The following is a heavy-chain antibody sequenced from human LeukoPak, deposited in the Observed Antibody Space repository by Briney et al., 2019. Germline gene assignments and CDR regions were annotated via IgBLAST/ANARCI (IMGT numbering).Heavy chain of an antibody. J-gene: IGHJ4*02. CDR1: GGSFSGYY. D-gene: IGHD6-19*01. V-gene: IGHV4-59*10. Sequence: SETLSLTCAVYGGSFSGYYWSWIRQPAGKGLEWIGRIYTSGSTNYNPSLKSRVTISVDTSKNQFSLKLSSVTAVDTAVYYCARVSRPGAVAGDYWGQGTLVTVSS. CDR2: IYTSGST. CDR3: ARVSRPGAVAGDY.